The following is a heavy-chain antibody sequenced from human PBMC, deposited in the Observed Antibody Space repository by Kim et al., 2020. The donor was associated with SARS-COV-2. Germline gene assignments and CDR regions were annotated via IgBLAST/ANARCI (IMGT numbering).Heavy chain of an antibody. D-gene: IGHD3-16*01. Sequence: GGSLRLSCAASGFTFINYAMSWVRQAPGKGLEWVSVVSDSGAVTFYTDSVRGRFTISRDNSKNTLYLHMNSLTAEDSAIYYCAKGGGDYFRPGVDYWGQGTLVTVSS. CDR3: AKGGGDYFRPGVDY. CDR2: VSDSGAVT. J-gene: IGHJ4*02. CDR1: GFTFINYA. V-gene: IGHV3-23*01.